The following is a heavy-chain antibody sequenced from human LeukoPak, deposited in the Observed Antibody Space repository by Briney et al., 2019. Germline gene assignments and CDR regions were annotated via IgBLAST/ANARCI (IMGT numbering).Heavy chain of an antibody. CDR3: ARGDDYGAYFDY. V-gene: IGHV3-48*03. CDR1: GFTFSSYE. CDR2: ISSSGSTI. Sequence: GGSLRLSCAASGFTFSSYEMSWVRQAPGKGLEWVSYISSSGSTIYYADSVKGRFTISRDNAKNSLYLQMNSLRAEDTAVYYCARGDDYGAYFDYWGQGTLVTVSS. D-gene: IGHD4-17*01. J-gene: IGHJ4*02.